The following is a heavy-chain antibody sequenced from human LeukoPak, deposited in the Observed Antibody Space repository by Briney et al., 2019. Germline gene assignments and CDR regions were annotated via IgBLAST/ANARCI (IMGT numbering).Heavy chain of an antibody. J-gene: IGHJ4*02. CDR1: GFTFSSYA. CDR3: AKGPTRSHSSGWYPVDY. V-gene: IGHV3-23*01. Sequence: GGSLRLSCAASGFTFSSYAMSWVRQAPGKGLEWVSAISGSGGSTYYADSVKGRFTISRDNSRNTVYVQMNSLTPEDTAVYYCAKGPTRSHSSGWYPVDYWGQGTLVTVSS. CDR2: ISGSGGST. D-gene: IGHD6-19*01.